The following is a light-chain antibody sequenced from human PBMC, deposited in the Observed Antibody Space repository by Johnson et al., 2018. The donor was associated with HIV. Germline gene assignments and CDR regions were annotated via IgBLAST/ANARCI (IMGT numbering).Light chain of an antibody. V-gene: IGLV1-51*01. CDR3: GTWDTSLSAGVV. Sequence: QSVLTQPPSVSAAPGQKVTISCSGSNSNIGNNYVSWYQHLPGTAPKLLIYDNDQRPSGIPDRFSASKSGTSATLDITGLQTGDGADYYCGTWDTSLSAGVVFGTGTKVTVL. J-gene: IGLJ1*01. CDR2: DND. CDR1: NSNIGNNY.